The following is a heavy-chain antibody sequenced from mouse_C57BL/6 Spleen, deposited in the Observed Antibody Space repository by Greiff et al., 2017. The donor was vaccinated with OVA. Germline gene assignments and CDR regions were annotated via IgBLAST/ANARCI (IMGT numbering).Heavy chain of an antibody. CDR2: IWTGGGT. Sequence: VMLVESGPGLVAPSQSLSITCTVSGFSLTSYAISWVRQPPGTGLEWLGVIWTGGGTNYNSDLTSRLSISNDNSKSQVFLKINSLQTDDTARYYCARSDYGNYYFDYWGQGTTLTVSS. D-gene: IGHD2-1*01. CDR3: ARSDYGNYYFDY. J-gene: IGHJ2*01. V-gene: IGHV2-9-1*01. CDR1: GFSLTSYA.